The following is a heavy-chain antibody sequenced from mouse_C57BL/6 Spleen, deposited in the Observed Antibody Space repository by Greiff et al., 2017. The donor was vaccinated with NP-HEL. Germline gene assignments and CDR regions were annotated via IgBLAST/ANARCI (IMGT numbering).Heavy chain of an antibody. Sequence: QVQLKQPGAELVMPGASVKLSCKASGYTFTSYWMHWVKQRPGQGLEWIGEIDPSDSYTNYNQKFKGKSTLTVDKSSSTAYMQLSSLTSEDSAVYYCARRGTPGYFDVWGTGTTVTVSS. CDR1: GYTFTSYW. J-gene: IGHJ1*03. D-gene: IGHD2-14*01. CDR3: ARRGTPGYFDV. CDR2: IDPSDSYT. V-gene: IGHV1-69*01.